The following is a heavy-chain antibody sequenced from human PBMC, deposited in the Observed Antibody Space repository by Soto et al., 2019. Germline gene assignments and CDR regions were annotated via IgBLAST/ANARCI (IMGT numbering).Heavy chain of an antibody. J-gene: IGHJ6*02. D-gene: IGHD6-19*01. V-gene: IGHV4-61*01. CDR2: IYYSGST. CDR1: GGSVSSGSYY. Sequence: SETLSLTCTVSGGSVSSGSYYWSWIRQPPGKGLEWIGYIYYSGSTNYNPSLKSRVTISVDTSKNQFSLKLSSVTAADTAVYYCARDTVRGAVAGTEDYYYYGMDVWGQGTTVTVSS. CDR3: ARDTVRGAVAGTEDYYYYGMDV.